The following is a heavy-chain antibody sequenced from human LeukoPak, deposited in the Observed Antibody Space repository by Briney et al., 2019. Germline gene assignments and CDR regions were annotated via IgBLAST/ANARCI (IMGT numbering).Heavy chain of an antibody. V-gene: IGHV4-59*01. J-gene: IGHJ4*02. D-gene: IGHD6-6*01. CDR3: AREREHSSPSELVY. CDR2: IYYSGST. CDR1: GGSISSYY. Sequence: PSETLSLTCTVSGGSISSYYWSWIRQPPGKGLEWIGYIYYSGSTNYNPSLKSRVTISVDTSKNQFSLKLSSVTAADTAVYYCAREREHSSPSELVYWGQGTLVTVSS.